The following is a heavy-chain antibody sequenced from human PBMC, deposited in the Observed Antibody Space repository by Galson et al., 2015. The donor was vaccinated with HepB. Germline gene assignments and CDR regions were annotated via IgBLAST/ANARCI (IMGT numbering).Heavy chain of an antibody. V-gene: IGHV3-23*01. Sequence: SLRLSCAASGFTFNNYAMSWVRQAPGKGLEWVSGISDSGFSTYYADSVKGRFTISRDNFENTLHLQMNSLRAEDTAVYFCAKEISVYYSYMDVWGKGTTVTVFS. CDR3: AKEISVYYSYMDV. CDR1: GFTFNNYA. J-gene: IGHJ6*03. CDR2: ISDSGFST.